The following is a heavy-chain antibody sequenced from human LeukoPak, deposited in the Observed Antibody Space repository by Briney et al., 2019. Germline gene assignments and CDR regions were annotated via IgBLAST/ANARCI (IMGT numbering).Heavy chain of an antibody. CDR2: INTNTGNP. CDR1: GYTFTSYG. D-gene: IGHD2-2*01. V-gene: IGHV7-4-1*02. CDR3: ARQGPGYCSSTSCYGVDS. J-gene: IGHJ4*02. Sequence: ASVKVSCKASGYTFTSYGISWVRQAPGQGLEWMGWINTNTGNPTYAQGFTGRFVFSLDTSVSTAYLQISSLKAEDTAAYYCARQGPGYCSSTSCYGVDSWGQGTLVTVSS.